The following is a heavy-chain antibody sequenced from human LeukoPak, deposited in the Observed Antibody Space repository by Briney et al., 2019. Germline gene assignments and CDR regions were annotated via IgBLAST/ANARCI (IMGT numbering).Heavy chain of an antibody. D-gene: IGHD5-24*01. J-gene: IGHJ4*02. CDR1: GYTFISYS. CDR2: ISANNGDI. Sequence: ASVKVSCKASGYTFISYSITWLRQAPGQGLEWVGWISANNGDIHYAQKFQDRVTMTTDTSTTKAYMELRSLRSDDTAVYYCARSAGGGYNWGAGYFDYWGQGTLVTVSS. V-gene: IGHV1-18*01. CDR3: ARSAGGGYNWGAGYFDY.